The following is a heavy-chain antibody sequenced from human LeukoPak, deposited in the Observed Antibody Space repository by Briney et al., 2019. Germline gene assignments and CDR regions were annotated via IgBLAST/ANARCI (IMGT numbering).Heavy chain of an antibody. V-gene: IGHV3-30*02. CDR2: IRYDGSNK. J-gene: IGHJ4*02. D-gene: IGHD5-18*01. CDR1: GFTFSSYG. CDR3: ARQWIQLWSAISY. Sequence: GGSLRLSCAASGFTFSSYGMHWVRQAPGKGLEWVAFIRYDGSNKYYADSVKGRFTISRDNAKSSLYLQMNSLRAEDTAVYYCARQWIQLWSAISYWGQGSLVTVSS.